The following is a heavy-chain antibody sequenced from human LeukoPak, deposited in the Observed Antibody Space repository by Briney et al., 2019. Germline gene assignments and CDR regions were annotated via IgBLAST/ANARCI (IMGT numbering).Heavy chain of an antibody. D-gene: IGHD3-10*01. CDR3: ARAEEGNYYGMDV. Sequence: SVKVSCKASGGTFSSYTISWVRQAPGQGLEWMGRIIPILGIANYAQKFQGRVTITADKSTSTAYMELSSLRSEDTAVYYCARAEEGNYYGMDVWGQGTTVTASS. V-gene: IGHV1-69*02. CDR1: GGTFSSYT. J-gene: IGHJ6*02. CDR2: IIPILGIA.